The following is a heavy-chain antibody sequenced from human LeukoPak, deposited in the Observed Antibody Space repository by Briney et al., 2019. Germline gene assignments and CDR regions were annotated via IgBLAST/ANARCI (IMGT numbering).Heavy chain of an antibody. CDR3: ARSYYGSGSLHYYMDV. Sequence: ASVKVSCKDSGGTFFSRYAFSWVRQAPGQGLEWMGRIIPIFGTAHYAQKFQGRVTITTDESTSTAYMELSSLRSDDTAVYYCARSYYGSGSLHYYMDVWGKGTTVTVSS. D-gene: IGHD3-10*01. CDR2: IIPIFGTA. V-gene: IGHV1-69*05. CDR1: GGTFFSRYA. J-gene: IGHJ6*03.